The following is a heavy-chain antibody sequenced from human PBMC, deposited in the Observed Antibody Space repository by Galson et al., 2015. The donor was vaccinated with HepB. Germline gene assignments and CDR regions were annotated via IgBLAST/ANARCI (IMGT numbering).Heavy chain of an antibody. J-gene: IGHJ4*02. CDR1: GYTFTSYA. CDR2: INAGNGNT. CDR3: ARGSGFGESLYFDN. D-gene: IGHD3-10*01. Sequence: SLKPSCTASGYTFTSYAMHWVRQAPGQRLEWMGWINAGNGNTTYSQTSQGRVTINRDTSASTAYMELSSLRSEDTAVYYCARGSGFGESLYFDNWGQGTLVTVSS. V-gene: IGHV1-3*01.